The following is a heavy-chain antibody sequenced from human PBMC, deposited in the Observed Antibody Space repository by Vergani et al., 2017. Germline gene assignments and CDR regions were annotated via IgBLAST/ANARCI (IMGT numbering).Heavy chain of an antibody. CDR2: LSTTGGA. CDR3: AGDTLSWLRADR. D-gene: IGHD6-13*01. Sequence: QAQLQESGPGLVKPSETLSLTCHVFGVSVTDYNGNWIRQAPGKGLEWIGSLSTTGGATHASHNPSLKSRVSISVDTSTRQFSLRLTSLTAADSAIYYCAGDTLSWLRADRWGQGLLVSVSS. J-gene: IGHJ5*02. CDR1: GVSVTDYN. V-gene: IGHV4-59*02.